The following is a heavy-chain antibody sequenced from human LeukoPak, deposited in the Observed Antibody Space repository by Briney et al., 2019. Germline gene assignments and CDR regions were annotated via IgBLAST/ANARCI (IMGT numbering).Heavy chain of an antibody. Sequence: PGGSLRRSCAASGFTFSSYGMHWVRQAPGKGLEWVAVISYDGSNKYYADSVKGRFTISRDNSKNTLYLQINSLRAEDTAVYYCASHKWELLDYWGQGTLVTVSS. V-gene: IGHV3-30*03. J-gene: IGHJ4*02. D-gene: IGHD1-26*01. CDR3: ASHKWELLDY. CDR1: GFTFSSYG. CDR2: ISYDGSNK.